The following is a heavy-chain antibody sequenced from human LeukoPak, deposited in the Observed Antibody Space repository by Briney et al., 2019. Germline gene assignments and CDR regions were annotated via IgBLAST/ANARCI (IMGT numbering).Heavy chain of an antibody. V-gene: IGHV4-39*07. CDR2: IYYSGST. CDR3: ARGDAYNAGYFDY. CDR1: GGSISTSSSY. D-gene: IGHD5-24*01. J-gene: IGHJ4*02. Sequence: SETLSLTCTVFGGSISTSSSYWGWIRQPPGKGLEWIGSIYYSGSTYYNPSLKSRVTISVDMSKNQFSLKLTSVTAADTAVYYCARGDAYNAGYFDYWGQGTLVTVSS.